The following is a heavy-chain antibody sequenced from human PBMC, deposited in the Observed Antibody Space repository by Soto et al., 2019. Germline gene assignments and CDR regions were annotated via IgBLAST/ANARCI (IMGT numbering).Heavy chain of an antibody. CDR2: ISSDGTIM. V-gene: IGHV3-11*01. J-gene: IGHJ4*02. CDR1: GFTLSDYY. Sequence: GGSLRLSFSASGFTLSDYYMSWIRQAPGKGLEWVSYISSDGTIMYYADSVKGRFTISRDNAKNSLYLQMNSLRAADTAVYFCARDLGYYDSDGYLDYWGQGTLVTVSS. CDR3: ARDLGYYDSDGYLDY. D-gene: IGHD3-22*01.